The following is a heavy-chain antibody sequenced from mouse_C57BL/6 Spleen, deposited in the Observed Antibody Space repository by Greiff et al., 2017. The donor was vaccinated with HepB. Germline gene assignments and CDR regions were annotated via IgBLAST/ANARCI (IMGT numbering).Heavy chain of an antibody. CDR3: ARNGYGGSYWYFDV. D-gene: IGHD1-1*01. CDR1: GYTFTDYN. J-gene: IGHJ1*03. CDR2: INPNNGGT. V-gene: IGHV1-18*01. Sequence: VQLKESGPELVKPGASVKIPCKASGYTFTDYNMDWVKQSHGKSLEWIGDINPNNGGTIYNQKFKGKATLTVDKSSSTAYMELRSLTSEDTAVYYCARNGYGGSYWYFDVWGTGTTVTVSS.